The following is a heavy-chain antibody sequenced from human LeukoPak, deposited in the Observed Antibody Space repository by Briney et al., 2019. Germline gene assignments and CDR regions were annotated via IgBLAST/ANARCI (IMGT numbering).Heavy chain of an antibody. CDR1: GFIVNSYA. V-gene: IGHV3-66*02. J-gene: IGHJ5*02. Sequence: GGSLRLSCAASGFIVNSYAMSWVRQAPGKGLAWVSLIYSDGVTQYADSVKGRFTISRDNSKNTLYLQMNSLRDEDTAVYFCARDRAEGKTWVEFDPWGQGTLVTASS. CDR3: ARDRAEGKTWVEFDP. CDR2: IYSDGVT.